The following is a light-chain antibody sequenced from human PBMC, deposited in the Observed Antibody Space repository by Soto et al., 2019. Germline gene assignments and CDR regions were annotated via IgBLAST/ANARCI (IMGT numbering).Light chain of an antibody. CDR2: EVT. CDR1: SSDVGGYKY. J-gene: IGLJ1*01. V-gene: IGLV2-8*01. Sequence: QSVLTQPPSASGSPGQSVTISCTGTSSDVGGYKYVSWYQQHRGKAPKLMIYEVTKRPSGVPDRFSGSKSGNTASLTVSGLRAEDEADYYCSSYAGNNKFVFGTGTKLTVL. CDR3: SSYAGNNKFV.